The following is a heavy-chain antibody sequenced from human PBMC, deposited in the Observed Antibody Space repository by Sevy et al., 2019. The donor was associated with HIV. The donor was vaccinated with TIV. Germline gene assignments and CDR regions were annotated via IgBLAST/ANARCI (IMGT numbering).Heavy chain of an antibody. Sequence: GGSLRLSCAASGFTFSDYYMSWIRQAPGKGLEWVSYISSSGSTIYYADSVKGRFTISRDNAKNSLYLQMNSLRAEDTAVYYCASLLGLDSDYYDSTGLFGYYYYMDVWGKGTTVTVSS. CDR1: GFTFSDYY. D-gene: IGHD3-22*01. V-gene: IGHV3-11*01. J-gene: IGHJ6*03. CDR2: ISSSGSTI. CDR3: ASLLGLDSDYYDSTGLFGYYYYMDV.